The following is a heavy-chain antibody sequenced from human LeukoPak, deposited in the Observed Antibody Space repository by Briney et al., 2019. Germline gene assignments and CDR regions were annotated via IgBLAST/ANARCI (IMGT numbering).Heavy chain of an antibody. CDR1: GFTFSSYG. CDR2: IQHDGRDR. D-gene: IGHD2-15*01. CDR3: ATRDCSGSGCGYYYMGV. V-gene: IGHV3-30*02. J-gene: IGHJ6*03. Sequence: GGSLRLSCAASGFTFSSYGMYWVRQAPGKGLEWVAFIQHDGRDRYYADSVKGRFTTSRDNSKDTLCPQMNSLRAEDMALYYCATRDCSGSGCGYYYMGVWGKGTTVTVS.